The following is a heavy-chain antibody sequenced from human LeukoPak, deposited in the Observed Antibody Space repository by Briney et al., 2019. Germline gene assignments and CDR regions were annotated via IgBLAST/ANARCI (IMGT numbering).Heavy chain of an antibody. V-gene: IGHV4-39*02. J-gene: IGHJ4*02. CDR3: ARDRGYSSGPYDY. Sequence: SETLSLTCIVSGGSISSSSYYWGWIRQPPGKGLEWIGSIYYSGSTYYNPSLKSRVTISVDTSKNQFSLKLRSVTAADTAVYYCARDRGYSSGPYDYWGQGTLVTVSS. D-gene: IGHD6-19*01. CDR1: GGSISSSSYY. CDR2: IYYSGST.